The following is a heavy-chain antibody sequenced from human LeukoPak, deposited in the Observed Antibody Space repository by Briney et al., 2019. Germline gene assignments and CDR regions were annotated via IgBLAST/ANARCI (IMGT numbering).Heavy chain of an antibody. V-gene: IGHV3-30*04. CDR3: ARGIYYDILTGYQNYYNWFDP. D-gene: IGHD3-9*01. CDR1: GFTFSSYA. J-gene: IGHJ5*02. CDR2: IPYDGSNK. Sequence: GGSLRLSRAASGFTFSSYAMHWVRQAPGKGLEWVAVIPYDGSNKYYADSVKGRFTISRDNSKNTLYLQMNSLRAEDTAVYYCARGIYYDILTGYQNYYNWFDPWGQGTLVTVSS.